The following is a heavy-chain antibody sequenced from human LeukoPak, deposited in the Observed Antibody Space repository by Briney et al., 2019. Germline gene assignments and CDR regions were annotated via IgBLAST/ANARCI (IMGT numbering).Heavy chain of an antibody. CDR2: INPSGGST. V-gene: IGHV1-46*01. D-gene: IGHD6-13*01. CDR1: VYTFTNYY. CDR3: ARDASSSWHIDY. J-gene: IGHJ4*02. Sequence: ASVTVSCKASVYTFTNYYMHWVRQAPGQGLEWMGIINPSGGSTSYAQKFQGRVTMTRDTSTSTVYMELSSLRSEDTAVYYCARDASSSWHIDYWGQGTLVTVSS.